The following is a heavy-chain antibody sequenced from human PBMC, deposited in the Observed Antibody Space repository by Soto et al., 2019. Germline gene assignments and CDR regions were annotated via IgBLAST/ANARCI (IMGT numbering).Heavy chain of an antibody. CDR3: ARHGRGVGARPLDY. J-gene: IGHJ4*02. D-gene: IGHD1-26*01. CDR1: GFSLSNARMG. Sequence: QVTLKESGPVLVKPTETLTLTCSVSGFSLSNARMGVSWIRQPPGKALEWLAHIFSNDEKSYSTSLKSRLTSSRDPSTSHVVLPMTNMDPVATATYYCARHGRGVGARPLDYWGQGTLVTVSS. CDR2: IFSNDEK. V-gene: IGHV2-26*01.